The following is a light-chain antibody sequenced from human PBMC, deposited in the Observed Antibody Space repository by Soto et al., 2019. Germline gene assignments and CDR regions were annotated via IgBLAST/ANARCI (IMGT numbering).Light chain of an antibody. CDR3: QQYDYGPLT. CDR1: QSVGSN. CDR2: GAS. V-gene: IGKV3-15*01. J-gene: IGKJ4*01. Sequence: EIVMTQSPATLSVSPGERATLSCRASQSVGSNLAWYQHKPGQAPRLLIYGASTRATGIPARFSGSGSGTGFTLTISSLQSEDSAVYYCQQYDYGPLTFGGGTKVEIK.